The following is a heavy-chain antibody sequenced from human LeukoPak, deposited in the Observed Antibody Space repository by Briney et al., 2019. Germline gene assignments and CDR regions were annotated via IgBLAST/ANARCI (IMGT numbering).Heavy chain of an antibody. CDR2: ISVSGNT. J-gene: IGHJ6*04. D-gene: IGHD3-10*02. V-gene: IGHV3-23*01. Sequence: GGSLRLSCAASGFTLSSYAMSWVRQAPGKGLEWVSAISVSGNTYHADSVKGRFTISRDSSKNSLYLQMNSLRAEDTAVYYCAELGITMIGGVWGKGTTVTISS. CDR3: AELGITMIGGV. CDR1: GFTLSSYA.